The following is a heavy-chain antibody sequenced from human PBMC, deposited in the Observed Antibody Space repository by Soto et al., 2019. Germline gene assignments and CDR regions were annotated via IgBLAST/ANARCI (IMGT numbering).Heavy chain of an antibody. D-gene: IGHD3-10*01. CDR1: GYTFTSYA. Sequence: QVQLVQSGAEVQKPGASVKVSCKASGYTFTSYAIHWVRQAPGPRLEWMGWINAGNGNTQYSQKFQGRVTITRDTSASIAYMEVSSLRSEDTALYYCAREHSGEIMTMTDAFDIWGQGTMVTVSS. CDR3: AREHSGEIMTMTDAFDI. J-gene: IGHJ3*02. V-gene: IGHV1-3*01. CDR2: INAGNGNT.